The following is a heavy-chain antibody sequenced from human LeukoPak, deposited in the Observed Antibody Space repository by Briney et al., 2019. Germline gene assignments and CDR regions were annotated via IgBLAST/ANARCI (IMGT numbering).Heavy chain of an antibody. CDR3: ARGGFSFGELSFFDY. Sequence: ASVKVSCKASGYTFTGYYMHWVRQAPGQGLEWMGWMSPNSGNTGFAQKFQGRVTLSTAYMELSSLRSEDTAMYYCARGGFSFGELSFFDYWGQGTLVTVSS. J-gene: IGHJ4*02. V-gene: IGHV1-8*03. CDR2: MSPNSGNT. D-gene: IGHD3-16*02. CDR1: GYTFTGYY.